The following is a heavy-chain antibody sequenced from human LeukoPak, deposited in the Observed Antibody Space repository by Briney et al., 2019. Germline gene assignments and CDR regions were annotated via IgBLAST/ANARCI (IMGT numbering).Heavy chain of an antibody. CDR2: MNPNSGNT. J-gene: IGHJ5*02. Sequence: ASVKVSCKASGYTFTSYDINWVRQATGQGLEWMGWMNPNSGNTGYAQKFQGRVTITRNTSISTAYMELSSLRSEDTAVYYCARAFWQQGSNWFDPWGQGTLVTVSS. V-gene: IGHV1-8*03. D-gene: IGHD6-13*01. CDR1: GYTFTSYD. CDR3: ARAFWQQGSNWFDP.